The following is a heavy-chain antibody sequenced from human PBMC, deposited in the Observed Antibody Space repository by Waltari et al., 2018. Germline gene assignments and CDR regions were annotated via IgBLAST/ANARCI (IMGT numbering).Heavy chain of an antibody. CDR1: GFPFRNYW. Sequence: EVQLVESGGGLVQPGGSLRLSCAASGFPFRNYWMHWVRQSPGTGLVWVSRINSDGSTTTYADSVKGRFTISRDNAKNTLYLQMNGLTADDTAVYYCAREGKDRAFDYWGQGTLGTVSS. CDR2: INSDGSTT. D-gene: IGHD2-15*01. J-gene: IGHJ4*02. CDR3: AREGKDRAFDY. V-gene: IGHV3-74*03.